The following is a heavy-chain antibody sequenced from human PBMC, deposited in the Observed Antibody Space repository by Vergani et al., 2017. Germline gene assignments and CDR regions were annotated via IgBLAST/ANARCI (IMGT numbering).Heavy chain of an antibody. V-gene: IGHV3-21*01. D-gene: IGHD4-17*01. CDR1: GFTFSSYS. J-gene: IGHJ6*02. CDR3: AEGPTTVNEYYYYYYGMDV. Sequence: EVQLVESGGGLVKPGGSLRLSCAASGFTFSSYSMNWVRQAPGKGLEWVSSISSSSSYIYYADSVKGRFTISRDNAKNSLYLQMNSLRAEDTAVYYCAEGPTTVNEYYYYYYGMDVWGQGTTVTVSS. CDR2: ISSSSSYI.